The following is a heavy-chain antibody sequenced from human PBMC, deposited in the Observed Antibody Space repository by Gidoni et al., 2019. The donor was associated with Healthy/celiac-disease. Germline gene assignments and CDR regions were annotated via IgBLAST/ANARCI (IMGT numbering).Heavy chain of an antibody. Sequence: EVQLVESGGGLVKPGGSLRLSCASSGFTFSSYSMNWVRQAPGKGLEWVSSISSSSSYIYYADSVKGRFTISRDNAKNSLYLQMNSLRAEDTAVYYCASDSGWYAGGDYYYYGMDVWGQGTTVTVSS. V-gene: IGHV3-21*01. CDR3: ASDSGWYAGGDYYYYGMDV. J-gene: IGHJ6*02. CDR1: GFTFSSYS. CDR2: ISSSSSYI. D-gene: IGHD6-19*01.